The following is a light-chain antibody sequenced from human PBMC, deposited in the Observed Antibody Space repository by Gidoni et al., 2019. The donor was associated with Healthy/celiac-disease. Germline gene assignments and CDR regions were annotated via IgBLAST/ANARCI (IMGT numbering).Light chain of an antibody. J-gene: IGKJ1*01. CDR1: QSISSY. CDR2: AAS. CDR3: QQSYSTLWT. V-gene: IGKV1-39*01. Sequence: DIQMTQSPSSLSASVGDRVTITCRASQSISSYLNWYQQKPGKAPKLLIYAASSLQSGVPSRFGGSGSGTDFTLTISSQQPEDFATYYCQQSYSTLWTFGQGTKVEIK.